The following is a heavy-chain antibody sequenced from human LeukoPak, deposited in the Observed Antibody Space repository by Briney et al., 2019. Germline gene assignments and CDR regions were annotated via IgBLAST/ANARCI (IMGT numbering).Heavy chain of an antibody. D-gene: IGHD6-6*01. CDR3: ARRFPSSEWFDP. V-gene: IGHV3-66*04. Sequence: GGSLGLSCAASGFTVSTIYMSWVRQAPGKGLDWVSVVYSGGSTYYADSVKGRFTISRDNSKNTLYLQMSSLRAEDTAVYYCARRFPSSEWFDPWGQGTLVTVSS. CDR2: VYSGGST. J-gene: IGHJ5*02. CDR1: GFTVSTIY.